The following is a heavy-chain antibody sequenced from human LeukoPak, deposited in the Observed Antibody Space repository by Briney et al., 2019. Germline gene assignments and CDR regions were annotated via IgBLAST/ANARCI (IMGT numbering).Heavy chain of an antibody. V-gene: IGHV3-48*03. Sequence: GGSLRLSCAVSGFPFSFYEMNWVRQAPGKGLEWVSNIRSSGTTTYYADSVKGRFSISRDNAKNSLYLRMNSLRVEDTAVYYCALLAVASDFDYWGQGALVTVSS. CDR3: ALLAVASDFDY. CDR1: GFPFSFYE. J-gene: IGHJ4*02. CDR2: IRSSGTTT. D-gene: IGHD6-19*01.